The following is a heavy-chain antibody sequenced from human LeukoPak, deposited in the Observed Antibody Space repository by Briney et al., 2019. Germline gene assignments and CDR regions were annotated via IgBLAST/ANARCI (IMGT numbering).Heavy chain of an antibody. Sequence: PSEPLSLPCTVSGGSISPYYWSWIRQPPGKGLEWIGYIYYSGSTNYNPSLKSRVTISVDTSKNQFSLKLRSVTAADTAVYYCARAGRDDAFDIWGQGTMVTVSS. CDR2: IYYSGST. CDR3: ARAGRDDAFDI. D-gene: IGHD1-26*01. V-gene: IGHV4-59*01. J-gene: IGHJ3*02. CDR1: GGSISPYY.